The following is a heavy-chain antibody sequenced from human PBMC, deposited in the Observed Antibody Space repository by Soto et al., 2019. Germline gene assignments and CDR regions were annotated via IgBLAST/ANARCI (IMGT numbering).Heavy chain of an antibody. CDR2: IDPSDSYT. CDR1: GYSFTSYW. Sequence: GESLKISCKGSGYSFTSYWISWVRQMPGKGLEWMGRIDPSDSYTNYSPSFQGHVTISADKSISTAYLQWSSLKASDTAMYYCARVSSSDYYYYYGMDVWGQGTTVTVSS. V-gene: IGHV5-10-1*01. D-gene: IGHD6-6*01. CDR3: ARVSSSDYYYYYGMDV. J-gene: IGHJ6*02.